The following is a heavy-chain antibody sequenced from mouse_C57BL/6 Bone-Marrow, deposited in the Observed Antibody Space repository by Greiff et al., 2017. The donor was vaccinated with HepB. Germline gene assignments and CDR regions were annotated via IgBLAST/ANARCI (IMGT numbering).Heavy chain of an antibody. Sequence: EVQGVESGGDLVKPGGSLKLSCAASGFTFSSYGMSWFRQTPDKRLEWVATISSGGSYTYYPDSVKGRFTISRDNAKNTLYLQMSSLKSEDTAMYYCARGGYAMDYWGQGTSVTVSS. CDR2: ISSGGSYT. V-gene: IGHV5-6*01. J-gene: IGHJ4*01. CDR3: ARGGYAMDY. CDR1: GFTFSSYG.